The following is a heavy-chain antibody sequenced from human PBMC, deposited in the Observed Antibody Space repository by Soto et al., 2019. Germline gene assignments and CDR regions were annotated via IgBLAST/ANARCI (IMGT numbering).Heavy chain of an antibody. Sequence: WGSLRFTCSSCGFNFSSYAMHWVRQAPGKGLEYVSDTSSNGGSTYYADSVKGRFTISRDNSKNTLYLQMSSLRAEDTAVYYCVKDWFDPWGQGTMVTGSS. V-gene: IGHV3-64D*06. CDR1: GFNFSSYA. CDR3: VKDWFDP. J-gene: IGHJ5*02. CDR2: TSSNGGST.